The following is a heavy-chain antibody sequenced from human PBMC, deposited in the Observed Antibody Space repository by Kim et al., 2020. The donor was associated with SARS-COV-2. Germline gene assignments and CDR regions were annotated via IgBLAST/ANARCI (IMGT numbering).Heavy chain of an antibody. Sequence: GGSLRLSCAASGFTFSTYAMSWVRQAPGKGLEWVSAISGTGGSTYYADSVKGRFTISRDNSKNTLYLQIDSLRAEDTALYYCVKDISGLAKVNRGQGTL. CDR3: VKDISGLAKVN. V-gene: IGHV3-23*01. CDR1: GFTFSTYA. D-gene: IGHD3-10*01. CDR2: ISGTGGST. J-gene: IGHJ1*01.